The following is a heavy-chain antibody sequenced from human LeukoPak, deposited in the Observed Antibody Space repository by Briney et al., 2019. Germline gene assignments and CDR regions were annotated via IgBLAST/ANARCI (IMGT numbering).Heavy chain of an antibody. V-gene: IGHV3-30*18. CDR3: AKDRCHGSGWYGGFDY. Sequence: GGSLRLSCAASGFTFSSFGMHWVRQAPGKGLEWVAVISYEASNKYYTDSVKGRFTISRDGSKNTLYLQMNSLRAEDTAVYYCAKDRCHGSGWYGGFDYWGQGTLVTVSS. CDR2: ISYEASNK. D-gene: IGHD6-19*01. J-gene: IGHJ4*02. CDR1: GFTFSSFG.